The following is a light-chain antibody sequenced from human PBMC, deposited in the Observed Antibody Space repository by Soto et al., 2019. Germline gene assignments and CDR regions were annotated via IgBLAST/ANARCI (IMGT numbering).Light chain of an antibody. Sequence: DIQMTQSPSSLSASVGDRVTITCRASQGISSYLAWYQQKLGKVPKLLLSAASTLQSGVPSRFSGSGSGTDFTLTISSLQPEDLANYYCQKYSSVITFGQGTRLEIK. CDR1: QGISSY. CDR2: AAS. J-gene: IGKJ5*01. CDR3: QKYSSVIT. V-gene: IGKV1-27*01.